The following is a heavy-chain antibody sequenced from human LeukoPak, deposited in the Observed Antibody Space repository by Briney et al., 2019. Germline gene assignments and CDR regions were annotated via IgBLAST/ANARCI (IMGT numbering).Heavy chain of an antibody. CDR1: GFTFSSYW. Sequence: GGSLRRSCTASGFTFSSYWMSWVRQAPGRGLEWVANIKEDGSEKYYVDSVTGRFTISRDNAKKSLYLQMNSLRAEDTAVYYCASQFWWAAVAGTLDYWGQGTLVTVSS. CDR3: ASQFWWAAVAGTLDY. V-gene: IGHV3-7*05. D-gene: IGHD6-19*01. J-gene: IGHJ4*02. CDR2: IKEDGSEK.